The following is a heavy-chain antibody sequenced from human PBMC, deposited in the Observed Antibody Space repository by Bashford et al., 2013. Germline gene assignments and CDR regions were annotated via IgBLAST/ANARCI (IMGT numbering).Heavy chain of an antibody. CDR3: ARDRSSWYHWFDP. J-gene: IGHJ5*02. D-gene: IGHD6-13*01. V-gene: IGHV4-59*02. CDR2: VYYTGST. CDR1: GGSVSSYY. Sequence: SETLSLTCTVSGGSVSSYYWSWIRQPPGKGLEWVGYVYYTGSTTYNPSLKSRLTISMDTSKNQFSLRLRSVTAADTAVYYCARDRSSWYHWFDPWGQGTLVTVSS.